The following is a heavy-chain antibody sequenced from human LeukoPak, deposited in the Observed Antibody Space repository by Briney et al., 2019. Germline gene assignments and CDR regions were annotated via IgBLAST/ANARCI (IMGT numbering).Heavy chain of an antibody. Sequence: GGSLRLSCAASGFXFSSYAMSWVRQAPGKGLEWVSAISGSGGSTYYADSVKGRFTISRDNSKNTLYLQMNSLRAEDTAVYYCAKNRRPLRFLEIDYWGQGTLVTVSS. D-gene: IGHD3-3*01. CDR3: AKNRRPLRFLEIDY. J-gene: IGHJ4*02. CDR1: GFXFSSYA. V-gene: IGHV3-23*01. CDR2: ISGSGGST.